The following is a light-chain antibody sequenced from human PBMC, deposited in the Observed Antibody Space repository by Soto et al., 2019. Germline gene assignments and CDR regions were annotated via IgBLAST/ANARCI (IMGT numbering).Light chain of an antibody. CDR3: CSYAGSPYV. Sequence: QSALTQPRSGSGAPGQSVTISCTGTSSDVGGYKYVSWYQQHPGKAPKLMIYDVSERPSGVPDRFSGSKSGNTASLTISGLHAEDEADYYCCSYAGSPYVFGTGTKVTVL. CDR1: SSDVGGYKY. V-gene: IGLV2-11*01. CDR2: DVS. J-gene: IGLJ1*01.